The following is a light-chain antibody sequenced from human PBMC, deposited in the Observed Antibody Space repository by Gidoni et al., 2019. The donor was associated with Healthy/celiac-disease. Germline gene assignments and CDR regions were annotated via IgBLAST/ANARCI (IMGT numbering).Light chain of an antibody. J-gene: IGLJ3*02. Sequence: QSVLTQPPSASGTPGQRVTISCSGSSSNIGSNTVNWYQQLPGTAPKPLIYTNNQRPSGVPDRFSGSKSGTSASLAISGLQSEDDADYYCAAWDDSLNGPVFGGGTKLTVL. CDR3: AAWDDSLNGPV. CDR1: SSNIGSNT. V-gene: IGLV1-44*01. CDR2: TNN.